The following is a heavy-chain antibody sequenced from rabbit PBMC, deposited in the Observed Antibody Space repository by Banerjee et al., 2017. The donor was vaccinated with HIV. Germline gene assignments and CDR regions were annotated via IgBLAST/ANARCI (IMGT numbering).Heavy chain of an antibody. CDR1: GLSFSNNYD. CDR3: ARDDAGVVGYDWDL. Sequence: QEQLVESGGGLVQPEGSLTLTCTASGLSFSNNYDIYWVRQAPGKGLEWIGCINTGNDRTWYASWAKGRFTISRTSSTTVDLKMTSLTAADTATYFCARDDAGVVGYDWDLWGQGTLVTVS. J-gene: IGHJ6*01. D-gene: IGHD4-2*01. V-gene: IGHV1S45*01. CDR2: INTGNDRT.